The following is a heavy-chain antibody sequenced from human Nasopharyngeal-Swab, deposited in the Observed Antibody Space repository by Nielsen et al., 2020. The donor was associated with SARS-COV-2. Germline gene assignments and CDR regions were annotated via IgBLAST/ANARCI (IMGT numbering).Heavy chain of an antibody. CDR2: IKSKSDGGTT. Sequence: GGSLRLSCAASGFTFTDAWMTWVRQAPGKGLEWVGRIKSKSDGGTTDYAAPVKGRFTISRDDSKNTLFLQMNSLRAEDTAEYFCAKDGVRLNGIDVWGQGTTVTVSS. V-gene: IGHV3-15*01. CDR3: AKDGVRLNGIDV. J-gene: IGHJ6*02. D-gene: IGHD3-16*01. CDR1: GFTFTDAW.